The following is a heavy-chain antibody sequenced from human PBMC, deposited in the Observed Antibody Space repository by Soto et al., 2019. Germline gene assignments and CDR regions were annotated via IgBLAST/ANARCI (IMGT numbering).Heavy chain of an antibody. CDR1: GYSFTNYF. Sequence: ASVKVSFQTSGYSFTNYFLHWVRQPPGQGREWMGIINPSDGSTRYAQRIQGRVTMARDTSTGTVYMELSSLRSEDTAVYYCARGYGSGTYYEHWGQGTLVTVSS. D-gene: IGHD3-10*01. V-gene: IGHV1-46*01. J-gene: IGHJ4*02. CDR3: ARGYGSGTYYEH. CDR2: INPSDGST.